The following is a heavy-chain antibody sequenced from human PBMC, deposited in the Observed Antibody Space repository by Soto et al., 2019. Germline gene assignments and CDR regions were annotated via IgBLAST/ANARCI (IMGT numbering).Heavy chain of an antibody. D-gene: IGHD3-9*01. CDR3: ARLDFDGPYYSYGMDV. Sequence: GESLKISCKGSGYSFTSYWISWVRQMPGKGLEWMGRIDPSDSYANYSPSFQGHVTISADKSISTAYLQWSSLKASDTAMYYCARLDFDGPYYSYGMDVCGPGTTLTVS. V-gene: IGHV5-10-1*01. CDR2: IDPSDSYA. J-gene: IGHJ6*02. CDR1: GYSFTSYW.